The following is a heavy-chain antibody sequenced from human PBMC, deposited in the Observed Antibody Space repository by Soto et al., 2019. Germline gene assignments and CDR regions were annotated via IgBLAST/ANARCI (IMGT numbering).Heavy chain of an antibody. CDR3: ARVMVDFWSGLDY. Sequence: GGSLRLSCAASGFTFISYGMHWVRQAPGKGLEWVAVIWYDGSNKYYADSVKGRFTISRDNSKNTLYLQMNSLRAEDTAVYYCARVMVDFWSGLDYWGQGTLVTVSS. J-gene: IGHJ4*02. CDR1: GFTFISYG. CDR2: IWYDGSNK. D-gene: IGHD3-3*01. V-gene: IGHV3-33*01.